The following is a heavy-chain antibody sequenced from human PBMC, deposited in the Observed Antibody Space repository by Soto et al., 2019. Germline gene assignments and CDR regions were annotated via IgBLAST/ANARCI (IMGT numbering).Heavy chain of an antibody. CDR1: GGSISSYY. V-gene: IGHV4-59*08. CDR2: IYYSGST. D-gene: IGHD6-13*01. Sequence: PSETLSLTCTVSGGSISSYYWSWIRQPPGKGLEWIGYIYYSGSTNYNPSLKSRVTISVDTSKNQFSLKLSSVTAADTAVYYCARQLAAAGTYYFDYWGQGTLVTVSS. CDR3: ARQLAAAGTYYFDY. J-gene: IGHJ4*02.